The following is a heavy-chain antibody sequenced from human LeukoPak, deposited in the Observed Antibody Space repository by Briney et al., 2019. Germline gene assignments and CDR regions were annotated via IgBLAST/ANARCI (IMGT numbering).Heavy chain of an antibody. CDR1: GYTFTSYY. V-gene: IGHV1-46*01. CDR2: INPSGGST. CDR3: ARVGELLGFDY. Sequence: ASVKVSCKSSGYTFTSYYMHWVRQAPGQGLEWMGIINPSGGSTSYAQKFQGRVTMTRDTSTSTVYMELSSLRSEDTAVYYCARVGELLGFDYWGQGTLVTVSS. J-gene: IGHJ4*02. D-gene: IGHD3-16*01.